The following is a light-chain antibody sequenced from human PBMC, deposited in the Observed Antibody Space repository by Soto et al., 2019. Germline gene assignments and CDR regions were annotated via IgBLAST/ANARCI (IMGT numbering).Light chain of an antibody. CDR3: QQYGSSPSIT. CDR1: QSVSTF. CDR2: GAS. Sequence: DIVLTQSPGTLSLSPGERAILSGRASQSVSTFLAWYQHKPGQAPRLLIYGASSRATGIPDRFSGSGSGTDFTLTISRLEPEDFAVYYCQQYGSSPSITFGQGTRLEIK. V-gene: IGKV3-20*01. J-gene: IGKJ5*01.